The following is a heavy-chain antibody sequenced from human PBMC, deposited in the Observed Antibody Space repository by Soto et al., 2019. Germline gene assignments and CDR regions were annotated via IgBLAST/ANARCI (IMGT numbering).Heavy chain of an antibody. CDR3: ARDKLGYCSSTSCSNPRFDP. Sequence: ASVKVSCKASGYTFTSYAMHWVRQAPGQRLEWMGWINAGNGNTKYSQKFQGRVTITRDTSASTAYMELSSLRSEDTAVYYCARDKLGYCSSTSCSNPRFDPWGQGTLVTVSS. J-gene: IGHJ5*02. V-gene: IGHV1-3*01. D-gene: IGHD2-2*01. CDR2: INAGNGNT. CDR1: GYTFTSYA.